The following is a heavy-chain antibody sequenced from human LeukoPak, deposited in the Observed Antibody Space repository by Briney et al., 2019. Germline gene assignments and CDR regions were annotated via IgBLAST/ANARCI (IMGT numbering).Heavy chain of an antibody. V-gene: IGHV4-34*01. Sequence: KPSETLSLTCAVYGGSFSGSYWSWIRQPPGKGQEWIGEINHSGSTNYNPSLKSRVTISVDTSKNQFSLKLSSVTAADTAVYYCARDPVVPAAMYPHYYGMDVWGQGTTVTVSS. CDR2: INHSGST. CDR3: ARDPVVPAAMYPHYYGMDV. CDR1: GGSFSGSY. J-gene: IGHJ6*02. D-gene: IGHD2-2*01.